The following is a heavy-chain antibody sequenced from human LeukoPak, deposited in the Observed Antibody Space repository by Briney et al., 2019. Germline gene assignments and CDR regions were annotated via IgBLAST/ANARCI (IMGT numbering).Heavy chain of an antibody. CDR2: ISAYNGNT. Sequence: PRASVKVSCKTSGYTFTSYGISWVRQAPGQGLEWMGWISAYNGNTNYAQTLQGRVTMTTDTSTSTAYMELRSLRSDDTAVYYCARELYNWNPPFDYWGQGTLVTVSS. CDR3: ARELYNWNPPFDY. CDR1: GYTFTSYG. J-gene: IGHJ4*02. V-gene: IGHV1-18*01. D-gene: IGHD1-20*01.